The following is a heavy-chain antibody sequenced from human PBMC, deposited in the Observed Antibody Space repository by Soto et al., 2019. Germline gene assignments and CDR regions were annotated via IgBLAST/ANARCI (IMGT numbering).Heavy chain of an antibody. V-gene: IGHV5-10-1*01. D-gene: IGHD7-27*01. Sequence: GESLKISCKGSGYSFTSYWITWVRQMPGKGLEWMGMIDPTDSYTKYSPSFQGHVTISADKSISTAFLQWSSLKASDTAMYYCASALGDYYYYGMDVWGQGTTVTVSS. CDR2: IDPTDSYT. CDR1: GYSFTSYW. J-gene: IGHJ6*02. CDR3: ASALGDYYYYGMDV.